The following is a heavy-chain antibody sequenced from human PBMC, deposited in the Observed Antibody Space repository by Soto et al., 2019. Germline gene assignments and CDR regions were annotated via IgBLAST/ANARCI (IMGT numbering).Heavy chain of an antibody. Sequence: GGSLRLSCAASGFTVSSNYMSWVRQAPGKGLEWVSVIYSGGSTYYADSVKGRFTISRDNSKNTLYLQMNSLRAEDTAVYYCARGPLERFIAAAGKFDYWGQGTLVTVSS. CDR3: ARGPLERFIAAAGKFDY. CDR1: GFTVSSNY. J-gene: IGHJ4*02. D-gene: IGHD6-13*01. V-gene: IGHV3-66*01. CDR2: IYSGGST.